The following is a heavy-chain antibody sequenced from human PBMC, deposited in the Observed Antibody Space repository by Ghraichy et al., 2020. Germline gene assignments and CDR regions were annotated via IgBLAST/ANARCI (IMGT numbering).Heavy chain of an antibody. V-gene: IGHV1-46*03. CDR1: GYDFTSYF. J-gene: IGHJ5*02. Sequence: ASVKVSCKATGYDFTSYFMQWVRQAPAQGLEWMGKINPTGGSTTYAQKFQGRVTMTRDTSTSTVYMELSSLRSEDTAVYYCARGSGCSGSNCYDWFDPWGQGTLVTVSS. CDR3: ARGSGCSGSNCYDWFDP. D-gene: IGHD2-15*01. CDR2: INPTGGST.